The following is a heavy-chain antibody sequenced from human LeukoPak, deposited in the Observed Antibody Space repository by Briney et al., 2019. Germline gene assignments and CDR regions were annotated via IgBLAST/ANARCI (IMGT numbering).Heavy chain of an antibody. Sequence: ETLSLTCAVYGGSFSGFHWNWIRQPPGKGLEWIGDINHSGSTHYNPSLTSRVTISVDPSKNQFSLNLTSVTAADTALYYCAKGGRYVREFIDYWGQGTLVTVSS. J-gene: IGHJ4*02. V-gene: IGHV4-34*01. D-gene: IGHD3-10*01. CDR2: INHSGST. CDR3: AKGGRYVREFIDY. CDR1: GGSFSGFH.